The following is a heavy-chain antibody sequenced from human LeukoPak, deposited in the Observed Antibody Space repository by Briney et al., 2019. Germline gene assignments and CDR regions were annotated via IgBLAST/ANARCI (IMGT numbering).Heavy chain of an antibody. J-gene: IGHJ4*02. CDR2: INPSGGST. CDR3: ARDRRGVGIVGATNRVLAY. CDR1: GYTFTSYG. V-gene: IGHV1-46*01. Sequence: ASGKVSCKASGYTFTSYGISWGRPAPGQGLEWMGIINPSGGSTSYAQKFQGRVTMTRDTSTSTVYMELSSLRSEDTAVYYCARDRRGVGIVGATNRVLAYWGQGTLVTVSS. D-gene: IGHD1-26*01.